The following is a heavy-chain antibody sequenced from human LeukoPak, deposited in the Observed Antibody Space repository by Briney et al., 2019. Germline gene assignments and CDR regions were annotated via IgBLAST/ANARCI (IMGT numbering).Heavy chain of an antibody. V-gene: IGHV4-39*01. CDR1: GVSTSSSSYY. CDR2: IYYSGST. CDR3: ARRPLNNYDSDGYLLNFFGC. Sequence: SETLSLTCTVAGVSTSSSSYYWAWIRQPPGKDLEWVVSIYYSGSTCYNPSLKSRVTIFVDMAKNLYCVKLISVTAAAAAVYYCARRPLNNYDSDGYLLNFFGCWGQGTLVTVP. J-gene: IGHJ4*02. D-gene: IGHD3-22*01.